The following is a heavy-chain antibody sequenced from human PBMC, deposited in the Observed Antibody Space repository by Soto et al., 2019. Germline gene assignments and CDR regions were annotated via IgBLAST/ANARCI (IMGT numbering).Heavy chain of an antibody. Sequence: ASVKVSCKASGYTFTSYAIHWVRQAPGQRLEWMGWINADNGNTKYSQKFQGRVTITRDTSASTAHMEVSSLRSEDTAVYYCVLDLRNYSYAMDVRGQGT. V-gene: IGHV1-3*01. J-gene: IGHJ6*02. CDR2: INADNGNT. CDR1: GYTFTSYA. CDR3: VLDLRNYSYAMDV. D-gene: IGHD3-3*01.